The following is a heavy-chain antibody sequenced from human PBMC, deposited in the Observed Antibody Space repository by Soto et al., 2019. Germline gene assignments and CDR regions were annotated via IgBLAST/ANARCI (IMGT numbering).Heavy chain of an antibody. J-gene: IGHJ6*02. CDR3: ARDRGYYDSSGYLVSSV. CDR1: GGTFTSYG. Sequence: ASVKVSCKASGGTFTSYGISWVRQAPGQGLEWMGWISAYNGNTNYAQKLQGRVTMTTDTSTSTAYMELRSLRSDDTAVYYCARDRGYYDSSGYLVSSVWGQGTTVTVSS. D-gene: IGHD3-22*01. CDR2: ISAYNGNT. V-gene: IGHV1-18*04.